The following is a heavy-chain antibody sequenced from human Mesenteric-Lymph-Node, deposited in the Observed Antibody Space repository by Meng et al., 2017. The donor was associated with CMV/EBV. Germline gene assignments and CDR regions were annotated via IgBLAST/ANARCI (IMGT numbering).Heavy chain of an antibody. CDR1: GGSITRGRYS. V-gene: IGHV4-30-2*01. CDR3: ARDDAAAGFFDY. J-gene: IGHJ4*02. CDR2: IYGGGST. Sequence: CAVSGGSITRGRYSWNWIRQPPGKALEWIGYIYGGGSTYYSPSLESRVTISLDRSRNQFSLKLSSVTAADTAVYYCARDDAAAGFFDYWGQGTLVTVSS. D-gene: IGHD6-13*01.